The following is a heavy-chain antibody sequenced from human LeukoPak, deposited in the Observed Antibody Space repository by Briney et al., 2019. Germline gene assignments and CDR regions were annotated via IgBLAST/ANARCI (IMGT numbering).Heavy chain of an antibody. D-gene: IGHD3-22*01. Sequence: PSETLSLTCTVSGGSISSSSYYWGWIRQPPGKGLEWIGEINHSGSTNYNPSLKSRVSISVDTSKNQFSLKLSSVTAADTAVYYCAREGYYYDTNGYPAFDYWGQGTLVTVSS. CDR1: GGSISSSSYY. CDR3: AREGYYYDTNGYPAFDY. V-gene: IGHV4-39*07. CDR2: INHSGST. J-gene: IGHJ4*02.